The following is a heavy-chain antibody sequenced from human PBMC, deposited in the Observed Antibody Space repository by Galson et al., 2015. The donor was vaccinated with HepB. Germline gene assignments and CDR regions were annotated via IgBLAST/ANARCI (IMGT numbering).Heavy chain of an antibody. V-gene: IGHV3-30-3*01. D-gene: IGHD2-15*01. CDR1: GFIFSTYA. Sequence: SLRLSCAASGFIFSTYAMHWVRQAPGKGLEWEAVISFDGSNKYYADSVKGRFTISRDNSKNTLYLQMNSLRAEDTAVYFCARDRWYCSGGSCYSLDYWGQGTLVTVSS. J-gene: IGHJ4*02. CDR2: ISFDGSNK. CDR3: ARDRWYCSGGSCYSLDY.